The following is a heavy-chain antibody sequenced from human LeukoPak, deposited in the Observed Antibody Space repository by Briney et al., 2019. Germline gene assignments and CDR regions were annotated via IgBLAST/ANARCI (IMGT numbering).Heavy chain of an antibody. CDR3: ARNERNWFDP. V-gene: IGHV3-9*01. CDR2: ISWNSGSI. Sequence: GGSLRLSCAASGFTFDDYAMHWVRQAPGKGLEWVSGISWNSGSIGYADSVKGRFTISRDNAKNPLYLQMNSLRAEDTAVYYCARNERNWFDPWGQGTLVTVSS. CDR1: GFTFDDYA. J-gene: IGHJ5*02. D-gene: IGHD1-1*01.